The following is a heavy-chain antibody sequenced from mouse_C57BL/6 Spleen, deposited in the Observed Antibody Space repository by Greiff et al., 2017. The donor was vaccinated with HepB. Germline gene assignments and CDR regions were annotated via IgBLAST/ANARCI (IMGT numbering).Heavy chain of an antibody. J-gene: IGHJ2*01. CDR3: AREGITTVDYFDY. CDR1: GYTFTDYY. D-gene: IGHD1-1*01. CDR2: IYPGSGNT. Sequence: QVQLQQSGAELVRPGASVKLSCKASGYTFTDYYINWVKQRPGQGLEWIARIYPGSGNTYYNEKFKGKATLTAEKSSSTAYMQLSSLTSEDSAVYFCAREGITTVDYFDYWGQGTTLTVSS. V-gene: IGHV1-76*01.